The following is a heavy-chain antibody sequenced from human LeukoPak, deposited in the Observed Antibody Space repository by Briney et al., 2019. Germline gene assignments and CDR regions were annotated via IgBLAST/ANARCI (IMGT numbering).Heavy chain of an antibody. J-gene: IGHJ4*02. D-gene: IGHD1-26*01. CDR3: AREKRVVGAPHFDS. Sequence: PSETLSLTCNVSGGSINHFYWSWIRQPPGKGVEWIGYIYHSGTTNYSPSLKIRVAMSLDTSTSQFSLKVNSVTAADTAVYYCAREKRVVGAPHFDSWGQGTLVTVSS. CDR1: GGSINHFY. CDR2: IYHSGTT. V-gene: IGHV4-59*01.